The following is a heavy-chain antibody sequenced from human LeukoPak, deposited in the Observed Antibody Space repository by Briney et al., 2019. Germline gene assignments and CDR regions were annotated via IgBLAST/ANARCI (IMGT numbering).Heavy chain of an antibody. J-gene: IGHJ4*02. V-gene: IGHV4-31*03. CDR1: GGSISSGGYY. CDR3: ARVYSYGYVDY. CDR2: IYYSGST. D-gene: IGHD5-18*01. Sequence: SETLSLTCTVSGGSISSGGYYWSWIRQHPGKGLEWIGYIYYSGSTYYNPSLKSRVTISVDTSKNQFSLKLSSVTAADTAVYYCARVYSYGYVDYWGQGTLVTVSS.